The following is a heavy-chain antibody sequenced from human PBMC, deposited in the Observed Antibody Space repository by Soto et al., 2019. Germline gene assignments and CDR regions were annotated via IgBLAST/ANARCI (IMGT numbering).Heavy chain of an antibody. CDR2: ISYDGSNK. Sequence: VQLVESGGGVVQPGRSLRLSCAASGFTFSSYGMHWVRQAPGKGLEWVAVISYDGSNKYYADSVKGRFTISRDNSKNTLYLQMNSLRAEDTAVYYCAKVYSSSWYFGWYFDLWGRGTLVTVSS. CDR3: AKVYSSSWYFGWYFDL. V-gene: IGHV3-30*18. CDR1: GFTFSSYG. J-gene: IGHJ2*01. D-gene: IGHD6-13*01.